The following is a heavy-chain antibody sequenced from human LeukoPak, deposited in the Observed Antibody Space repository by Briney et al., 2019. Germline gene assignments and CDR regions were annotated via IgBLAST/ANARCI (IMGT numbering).Heavy chain of an antibody. V-gene: IGHV1-18*01. D-gene: IGHD5-18*01. CDR2: ISAYNGNT. Sequence: AASVKVSCKASGYTFTSYGISWVRQAPGQGLEWMGWISAYNGNTNYAQKLQGRVTMTTDTSTSTAYMELRSLRSEDTAVYYCARGTSGYSYGYFYYYAMDVWGQGTTVTVSS. CDR3: ARGTSGYSYGYFYYYAMDV. CDR1: GYTFTSYG. J-gene: IGHJ6*02.